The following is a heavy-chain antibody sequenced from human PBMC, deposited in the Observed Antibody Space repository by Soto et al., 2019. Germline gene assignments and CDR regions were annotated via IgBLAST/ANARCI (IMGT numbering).Heavy chain of an antibody. D-gene: IGHD2-2*01. Sequence: ASVKVSCKASGYTFTSYGISWVRQAPGQGLEWMGWISAYNGNTSYAQKLQGRVTMTRDTSTSTAYMELRSLRSEDTAVYYCARGSTSPAPYYYYMDVWGKGTTVTVSS. CDR1: GYTFTSYG. J-gene: IGHJ6*03. CDR2: ISAYNGNT. CDR3: ARGSTSPAPYYYYMDV. V-gene: IGHV1-18*01.